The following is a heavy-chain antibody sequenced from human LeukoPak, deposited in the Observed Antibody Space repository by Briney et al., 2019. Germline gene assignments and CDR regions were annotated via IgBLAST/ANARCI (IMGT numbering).Heavy chain of an antibody. CDR2: IWYDGGNK. J-gene: IGHJ4*02. Sequence: PGGSLRLSCAASGFTFSTYGTHWVRQAPGRGLEWVALIWYDGGNKYYSDSVKGRFTISRDNSKNTLYLQMNSLRAEDTAVYYCARDDTSGYYYFDYWGQGTLVTVSS. V-gene: IGHV3-33*08. CDR3: ARDDTSGYYYFDY. CDR1: GFTFSTYG. D-gene: IGHD3-22*01.